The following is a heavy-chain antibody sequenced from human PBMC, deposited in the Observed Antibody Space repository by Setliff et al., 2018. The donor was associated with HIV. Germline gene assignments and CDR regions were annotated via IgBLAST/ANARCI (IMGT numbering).Heavy chain of an antibody. J-gene: IGHJ4*02. V-gene: IGHV1-2*02. Sequence: ASVKVSCKASGYSFTGYHMHWVRQAPGQGLEWMGWINPNSGGTNYAQKFQGRVTMTTDTSISTVYMELSSLTSADTAVYYCARDTVKDTFSDYWGQGTLVTVSS. D-gene: IGHD4-17*01. CDR1: GYSFTGYH. CDR3: ARDTVKDTFSDY. CDR2: INPNSGGT.